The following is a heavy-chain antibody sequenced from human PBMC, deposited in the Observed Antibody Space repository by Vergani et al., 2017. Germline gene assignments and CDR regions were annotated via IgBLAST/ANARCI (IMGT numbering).Heavy chain of an antibody. CDR3: ARGALWWLRQIDS. D-gene: IGHD2-21*01. V-gene: IGHV4-4*07. CDR1: GAPISYWC. J-gene: IGHJ4*02. Sequence: QVQMQESGPGLVKTSETLSLTCSASGAPISYWCWSWLRQPAGKGLEWIGRIYDSGDTKYNPSLKSRVTMSLDTSKNQFSLNLYSVTAADTAVYYCARGALWWLRQIDSWGQGTLVTVSS. CDR2: IYDSGDT.